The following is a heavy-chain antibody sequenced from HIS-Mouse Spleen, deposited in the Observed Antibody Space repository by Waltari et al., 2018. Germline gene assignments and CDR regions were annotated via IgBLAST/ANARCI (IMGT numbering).Heavy chain of an antibody. CDR2: IFQNDEK. Sequence: QVTLMVSGPVLVKPTAALQLPCTVPVFTHSHASLGESWMRMLRRKVIEWIAHIFQNDEKSYSTSLKSRLTISKDTSKSQVVLTMTNMDPVDTATYYCARIRMGYCSSTSCYADNWFDPWGQGTLVTVSS. V-gene: IGHV2-26*01. J-gene: IGHJ5*02. D-gene: IGHD2-2*01. CDR1: VFTHSHASLG. CDR3: ARIRMGYCSSTSCYADNWFDP.